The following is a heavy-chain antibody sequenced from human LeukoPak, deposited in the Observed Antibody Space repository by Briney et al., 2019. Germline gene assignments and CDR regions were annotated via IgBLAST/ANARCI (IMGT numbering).Heavy chain of an antibody. D-gene: IGHD5-24*01. CDR3: AGDPFVEIATARHH. Sequence: SETLSLTCTVSGGSISSYYWSWIRQPPGKGLEWIGYIYYSGSTNYNPSLKSRVTILVDTSKNQFSLMLSSVTAANTAVYYCAGDPFVEIATARHHWGQGTLVTVSS. V-gene: IGHV4-59*08. J-gene: IGHJ4*02. CDR2: IYYSGST. CDR1: GGSISSYY.